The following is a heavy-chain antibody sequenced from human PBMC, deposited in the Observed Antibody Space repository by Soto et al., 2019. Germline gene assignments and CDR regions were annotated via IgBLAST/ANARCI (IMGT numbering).Heavy chain of an antibody. D-gene: IGHD3-10*01. Sequence: SETLSRTCTVSGGSISSATYYWSWIRQHPGKGLEWIGYIYYSGSTYYNPSLKSRVTISVDTSKNQFSLKLSSVTAADTAVYYCARDLPLTMVRGVTSGLAFDIWGQGTMVTVS. CDR3: ARDLPLTMVRGVTSGLAFDI. CDR2: IYYSGST. J-gene: IGHJ3*02. V-gene: IGHV4-31*03. CDR1: GGSISSATYY.